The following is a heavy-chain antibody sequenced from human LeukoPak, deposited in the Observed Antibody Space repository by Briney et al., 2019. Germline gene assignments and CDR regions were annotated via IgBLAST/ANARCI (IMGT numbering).Heavy chain of an antibody. D-gene: IGHD4-11*01. CDR3: ARDRDSDFEWGPYDP. J-gene: IGHJ5*02. CDR2: TYYRSKWSN. CDR1: GEEVSSNTAS. V-gene: IGHV6-1*01. Sequence: SRTLSLTCAISGEEVSSNTASRNWFRQSPSRGLEWLGRTYYRSKWSNDYAPSVKGRITINADTSRNQFSLHLNSVTPEDTAVYFCARDRDSDFEWGPYDPWGQGTLVVVSS.